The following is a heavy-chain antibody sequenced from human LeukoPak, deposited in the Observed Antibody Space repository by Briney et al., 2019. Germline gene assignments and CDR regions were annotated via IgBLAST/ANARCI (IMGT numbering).Heavy chain of an antibody. CDR1: GGSISSGGYY. Sequence: SETLSLTCTVSGGSISSGGYYWSWIRQHPGKGLEWIGYIYYSGSTYYNPSLKSRVTISVDTSKNQFSLKLSSVTAADTAVYYCARGLSSGYYYVPPYYFDYWGQGTLITVSS. CDR2: IYYSGST. V-gene: IGHV4-31*03. D-gene: IGHD3-22*01. J-gene: IGHJ4*02. CDR3: ARGLSSGYYYVPPYYFDY.